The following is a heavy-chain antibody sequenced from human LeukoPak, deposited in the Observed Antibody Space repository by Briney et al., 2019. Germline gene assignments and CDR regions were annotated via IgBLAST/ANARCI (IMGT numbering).Heavy chain of an antibody. CDR1: GFTFSSYA. D-gene: IGHD3-22*01. J-gene: IGHJ4*02. Sequence: SGGSLRLSCAASGFTFSSYAMSWVRQAPGKGLEWVSAISGSGGSTYYADSVKGRFTISRDNSKNTLYLQMNSLRAEDTAVYYCAKSSYYYDSSGYYPIGDYWGQGTLVTVSS. V-gene: IGHV3-23*01. CDR3: AKSSYYYDSSGYYPIGDY. CDR2: ISGSGGST.